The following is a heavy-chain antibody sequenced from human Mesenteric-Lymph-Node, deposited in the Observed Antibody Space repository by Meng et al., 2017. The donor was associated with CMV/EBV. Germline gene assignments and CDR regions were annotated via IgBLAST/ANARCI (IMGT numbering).Heavy chain of an antibody. D-gene: IGHD3-10*01. CDR3: ASTNYFPSGSHEYFHQ. CDR2: INHSGYP. CDR1: GGSFSSYY. J-gene: IGHJ1*01. V-gene: IGHV4-34*01. Sequence: YGGSFSSYYWSWLRQPPGKGLEWIGEINHSGYPNYNPSLKSRVTISADTSKNQFSLKVNSVTAADTAVYYCASTNYFPSGSHEYFHQWGQGSLVTVSS.